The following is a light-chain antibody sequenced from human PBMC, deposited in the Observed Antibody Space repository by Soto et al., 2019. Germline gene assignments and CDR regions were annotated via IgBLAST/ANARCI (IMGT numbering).Light chain of an antibody. CDR2: RTS. J-gene: IGKJ4*01. Sequence: IVLTQSPGTLSLSPGERATLSCRASQILASSYLAWYQQRPGQAPRLLMFRTSSRATGFPARFSGSGSGTEFNLTISSLQSEDFGVYYCQQYNNWPRATFGGGTKVDIK. V-gene: IGKV3-15*01. CDR3: QQYNNWPRAT. CDR1: QILASSY.